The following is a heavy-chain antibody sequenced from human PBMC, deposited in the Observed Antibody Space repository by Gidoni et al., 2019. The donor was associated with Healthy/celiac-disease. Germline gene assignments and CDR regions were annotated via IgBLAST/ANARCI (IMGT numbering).Heavy chain of an antibody. CDR2: ISYDGSNK. Sequence: QVPLVESGGGVVQPGRSMRLSCAASGFTFSSYAMHWVRQAPGKGLEWVAVISYDGSNKYYADSVKGRFTISRDNSKNTLYLQMNSLRAEDTAVYYCARDRGGYGDYLDYWGQGTLVTVSS. CDR3: ARDRGGYGDYLDY. J-gene: IGHJ4*02. D-gene: IGHD5-12*01. V-gene: IGHV3-30-3*01. CDR1: GFTFSSYA.